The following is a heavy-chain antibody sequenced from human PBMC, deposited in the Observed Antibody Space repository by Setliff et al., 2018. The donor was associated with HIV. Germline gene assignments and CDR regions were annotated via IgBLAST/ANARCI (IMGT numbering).Heavy chain of an antibody. Sequence: PGGSLRLSCAASGFTFSDYYMSWIRQAPGKGLEWVSYISSSGSTIYYADSVKGRFTISRDNAKNSLYLQMNSLRAEDTAVYYCASTSLPCSGGSCSLFYYYYYMDVWGKGTTVTVS. CDR2: ISSSGSTI. CDR3: ASTSLPCSGGSCSLFYYYYYMDV. J-gene: IGHJ6*03. D-gene: IGHD2-15*01. CDR1: GFTFSDYY. V-gene: IGHV3-11*04.